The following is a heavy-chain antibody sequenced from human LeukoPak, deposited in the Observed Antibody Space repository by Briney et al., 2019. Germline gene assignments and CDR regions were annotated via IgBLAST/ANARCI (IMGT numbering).Heavy chain of an antibody. CDR3: ARDGAHSSSLDY. CDR1: GGTFSSYA. D-gene: IGHD6-13*01. CDR2: IIPIFGTA. Sequence: SVKVSCKASGGTFSSYAISWVRQAPGQGLEWMGGIIPIFGTANYAQKFQGRVTITTDESTSTAYMELSSLRSEDTAVYYCARDGAHSSSLDYWGQGTLVTVSS. V-gene: IGHV1-69*05. J-gene: IGHJ4*02.